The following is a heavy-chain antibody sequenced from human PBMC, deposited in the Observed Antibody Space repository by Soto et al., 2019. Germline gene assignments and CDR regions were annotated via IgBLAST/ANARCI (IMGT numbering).Heavy chain of an antibody. D-gene: IGHD2-2*02. V-gene: IGHV1-2*02. CDR2: INPKSGGT. J-gene: IGHJ5*02. CDR1: GYTLIGYY. Sequence: XSVKGSCNASGYTLIGYYMHWVRRAPGQGLEWMGWINPKSGGTNYAQKFQGRVTMTRDTSIRTAYMELSRLRSDDTAVYYCARGNGPSCNHISCYIWFDPCGQRTLVTVSS. CDR3: ARGNGPSCNHISCYIWFDP.